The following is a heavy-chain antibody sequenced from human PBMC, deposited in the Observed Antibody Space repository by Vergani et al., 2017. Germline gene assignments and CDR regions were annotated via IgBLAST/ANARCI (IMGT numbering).Heavy chain of an antibody. CDR3: ARGQGYCSSTSCPRFDY. D-gene: IGHD2-2*01. V-gene: IGHV4-59*01. CDR1: GGSISSYY. Sequence: QVQLQESGPGLVKPSQTLSLTCTVSGGSISSYYWSWIRQPPGKGLEWIGYIYYSGSTNYNPSLKSRVTISVDTSKNQFSLKLSSVTAADTAVYYCARGQGYCSSTSCPRFDYWGQGTLVTVSS. J-gene: IGHJ4*02. CDR2: IYYSGST.